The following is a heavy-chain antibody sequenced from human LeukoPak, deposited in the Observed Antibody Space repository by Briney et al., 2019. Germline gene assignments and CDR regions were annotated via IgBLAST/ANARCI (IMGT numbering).Heavy chain of an antibody. V-gene: IGHV3-11*01. CDR2: ISSSGSTI. CDR1: GGSFSGYY. CDR3: ARAGNRLLPNWFDP. J-gene: IGHJ5*02. Sequence: LSLTCAVYGGSFSGYYWSWIRQAPGKGLEWVSYISSSGSTIYYADSVKGRFTISRDNAKNSPYLQMNSLRAEDTAVYYCARAGNRLLPNWFDPWGQGTLVTVSS. D-gene: IGHD2/OR15-2a*01.